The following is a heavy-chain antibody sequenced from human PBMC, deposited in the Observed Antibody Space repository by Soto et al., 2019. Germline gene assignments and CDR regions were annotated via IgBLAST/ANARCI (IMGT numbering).Heavy chain of an antibody. D-gene: IGHD2-2*02. CDR2: IYYSGST. CDR3: ARLGDCSSTSCYTPEFDY. Sequence: ETLSLTCTVSGGSISSSSYYWGWIRQPPGKGLEWIGSIYYSGSTYYNPSLKSRVTISVDTSKNQFSLKLSSVTAADTAVYYCARLGDCSSTSCYTPEFDYWGQGTLVTVSS. J-gene: IGHJ4*02. V-gene: IGHV4-39*01. CDR1: GGSISSSSYY.